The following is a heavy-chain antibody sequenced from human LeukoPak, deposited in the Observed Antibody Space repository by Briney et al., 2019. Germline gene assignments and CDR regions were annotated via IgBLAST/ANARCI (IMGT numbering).Heavy chain of an antibody. V-gene: IGHV4-59*12. Sequence: PSETLSLTCTVSGGSISSYYWSWIRQPPGKGLEWIGYIYYSGSTNYNPSLKSRVTISVDTSKNQFSLKLSSVTAADTAVYYCARYSSSWYLSWFDPWGQGTLVTVSS. J-gene: IGHJ5*02. D-gene: IGHD6-13*01. CDR3: ARYSSSWYLSWFDP. CDR2: IYYSGST. CDR1: GGSISSYY.